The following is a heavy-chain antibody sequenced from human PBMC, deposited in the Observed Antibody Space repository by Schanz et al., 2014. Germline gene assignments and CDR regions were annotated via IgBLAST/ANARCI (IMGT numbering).Heavy chain of an antibody. J-gene: IGHJ4*02. CDR1: RFIFDGYA. D-gene: IGHD2-8*01. CDR3: ASLYDREYFDY. Sequence: VQLVESGGGVIQPGGSLRLSCAAPRFIFDGYAMHWVRQAPGKGLEWVSVIYGGGITYYADSVKGRFTISRDSSRNTLYLQMNSLRAEDTAVYYCASLYDREYFDYWGQGTLVTVSS. CDR2: IYGGGIT. V-gene: IGHV3-66*01.